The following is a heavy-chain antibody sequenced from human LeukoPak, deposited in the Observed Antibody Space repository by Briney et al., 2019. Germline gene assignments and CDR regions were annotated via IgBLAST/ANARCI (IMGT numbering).Heavy chain of an antibody. V-gene: IGHV1-24*01. CDR1: GYTLTELS. CDR2: FDPEDGET. CDR3: ATDRAYCTNGVCFHFDY. D-gene: IGHD2-8*01. J-gene: IGHJ4*02. Sequence: ASVKVSCKVSGYTLTELSMHWVRQAPGKGLEWMGGFDPEDGETIYAQKFQGRVTMTEDTSTDTAYMELSSLRSEDTAVYYCATDRAYCTNGVCFHFDYWGPGTLVTVSS.